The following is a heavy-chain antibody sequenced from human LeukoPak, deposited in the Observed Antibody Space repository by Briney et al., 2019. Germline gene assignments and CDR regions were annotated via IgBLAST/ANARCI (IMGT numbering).Heavy chain of an antibody. J-gene: IGHJ4*02. CDR1: GFAFSSYS. CDR3: ARDASPRPFDY. Sequence: GGSLRLSCAASGFAFSSYSMNWVRQAPGKGLEWVSSISSSSSYIYYADSVKGRFTISRDNAKNSLYLQMNSLRAEDTAVYYCARDASPRPFDYWGQGTLVTVSS. CDR2: ISSSSSYI. V-gene: IGHV3-21*01.